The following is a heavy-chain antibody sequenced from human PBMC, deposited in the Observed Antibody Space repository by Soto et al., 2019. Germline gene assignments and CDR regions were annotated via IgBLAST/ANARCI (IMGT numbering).Heavy chain of an antibody. CDR3: AKDAVKYFYGSGSYATTFYYGMDV. V-gene: IGHV3-23*01. Sequence: EVQLLESGGGLVQPGGSLRLSRAASGFTFSSYAMTWVRQAPGKGLEWVSAISGSGGRTYYADSVKGRFTISRDNSKNKLYLQMNSLRAEDTAVYYCAKDAVKYFYGSGSYATTFYYGMDVWGQGTTVTVSS. CDR1: GFTFSSYA. CDR2: ISGSGGRT. D-gene: IGHD3-10*01. J-gene: IGHJ6*02.